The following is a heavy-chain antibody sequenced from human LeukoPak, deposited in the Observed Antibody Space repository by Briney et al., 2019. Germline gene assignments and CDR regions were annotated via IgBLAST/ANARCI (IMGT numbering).Heavy chain of an antibody. CDR1: GGSFSGYY. J-gene: IGHJ6*02. CDR3: ARSKYGDYSVFFYYYYYGMDV. Sequence: SETLSLTCAGYGGSFSGYYWSWIRQPPGKGLEWIGEINHSGSTNYNPSLKSRVTISVDTSKNQFSLKLSSVTAADTAVYYCARSKYGDYSVFFYYYYYGMDVWGQGTTVTVSS. CDR2: INHSGST. V-gene: IGHV4-34*01. D-gene: IGHD4-17*01.